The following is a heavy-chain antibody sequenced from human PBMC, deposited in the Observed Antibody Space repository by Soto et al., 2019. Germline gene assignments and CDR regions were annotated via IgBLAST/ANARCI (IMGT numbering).Heavy chain of an antibody. J-gene: IGHJ3*02. CDR1: GGTFSSYT. Sequence: GASVKVSCKASGGTFSSYTISWVRQAPGQGLEWMGRIIPILGIANYAQKFQGRVTITADKSTSTAYMELSSLRSEDTAVYYCARDLGCSSTSCYPDAFDIWGQGTMVTVSS. D-gene: IGHD2-2*01. CDR2: IIPILGIA. V-gene: IGHV1-69*04. CDR3: ARDLGCSSTSCYPDAFDI.